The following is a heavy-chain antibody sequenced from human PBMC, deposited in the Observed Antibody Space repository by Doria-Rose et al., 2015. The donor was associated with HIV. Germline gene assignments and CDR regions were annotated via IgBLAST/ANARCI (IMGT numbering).Heavy chain of an antibody. Sequence: QITLKESGPVLVKPTGTLTLTCTVSGVSLSGPGMGVSWIRQPPGKALEWLANIFSDDERSYKTSLKSRLTISRGTSKSQVALIMTDMDPVDTATYYCARIKSSRWYHKYYFDFWGQGTLAIVSA. V-gene: IGHV2-26*01. J-gene: IGHJ4*02. CDR2: IFSDDER. D-gene: IGHD6-13*01. CDR1: GVSLSGPGMG. CDR3: ARIKSSRWYHKYYFDF.